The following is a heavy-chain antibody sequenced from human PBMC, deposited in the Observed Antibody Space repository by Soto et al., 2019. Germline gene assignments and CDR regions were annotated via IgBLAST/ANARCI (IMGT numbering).Heavy chain of an antibody. Sequence: GGSLRLSCAASGFTFRSYAMSGVRQAPGKGLEWVSAISGSGGSTYYADSVKGRFTISRDNSKNTLYLQMNSMRAEDTAVYYFAKAPVSGSGWFDYWGQGTLVTVSS. CDR2: ISGSGGST. CDR3: AKAPVSGSGWFDY. D-gene: IGHD6-19*01. CDR1: GFTFRSYA. J-gene: IGHJ4*01. V-gene: IGHV3-23*01.